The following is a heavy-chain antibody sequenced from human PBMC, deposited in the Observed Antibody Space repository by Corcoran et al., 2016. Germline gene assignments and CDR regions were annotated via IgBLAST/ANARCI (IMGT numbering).Heavy chain of an antibody. D-gene: IGHD2-2*01. CDR3: ESGVVVVAAAIDRVIWFDP. CDR2: TYYRSKWYN. V-gene: IGHV6-1*01. Sequence: QVQLQQSGPGLVKPSQTLSLTCAISGDSVSSNSAAWNWIRQSPSRGLEWLGRTYYRSKWYNDYAVSVKSRITINPDTSKNQFSMQLNSVSPEDTAGYYCESGVVVVAAAIDRVIWFDPWGQGTLVTVSS. CDR1: GDSVSSNSAA. J-gene: IGHJ5*02.